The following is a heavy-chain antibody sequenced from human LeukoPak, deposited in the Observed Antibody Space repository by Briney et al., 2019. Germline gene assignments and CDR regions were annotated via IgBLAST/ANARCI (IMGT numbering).Heavy chain of an antibody. CDR1: GYTFTSYG. Sequence: ASVKVSCKASGYTFTSYGINWVRQATGQGLEWMGWMNPNSGNTGYAQKFQGRVTMTRNTSISTAYMELSSLRSEDTAVYYCARGAYYYDSSGYPWVDAFDIWGQGTMVTVSS. D-gene: IGHD3-22*01. V-gene: IGHV1-8*01. CDR3: ARGAYYYDSSGYPWVDAFDI. J-gene: IGHJ3*02. CDR2: MNPNSGNT.